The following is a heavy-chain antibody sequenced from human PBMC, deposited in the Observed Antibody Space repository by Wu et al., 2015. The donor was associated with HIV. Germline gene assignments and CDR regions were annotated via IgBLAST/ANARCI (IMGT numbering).Heavy chain of an antibody. D-gene: IGHD3-10*01. CDR2: VSPYNGDT. Sequence: QVQLVQSGSEVKKPGASVKVSCKTSGYTFSSYGISWMRQAPGQGLEWMGWVSPYNGDTLYTQKFQGRVTMTTDTSTTTVYMDLRSLKSDDTAVYYCGRRGSWGDRTTIIRGGVDVWGQGTTVSVSS. CDR1: GYTFSSYG. V-gene: IGHV1-18*01. CDR3: GRRGSWGDRTTIIRGGVDV. J-gene: IGHJ6*02.